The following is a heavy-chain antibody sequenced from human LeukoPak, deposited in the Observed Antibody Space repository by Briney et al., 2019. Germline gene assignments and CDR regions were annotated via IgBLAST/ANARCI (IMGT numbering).Heavy chain of an antibody. CDR1: GFTFSSYS. D-gene: IGHD3-22*01. Sequence: PGGSLRLSCAASGFTFSSYSMNWVRQAPGKGLEWISYISSSGTTIYYADSVKGRLTISRDNSKNTLYLQMNSLRAEDTAVYYCAKDPYDYYDSSGYYYEPYFDYWGQGTLVTVSS. V-gene: IGHV3-48*01. CDR2: ISSSGTTI. J-gene: IGHJ4*02. CDR3: AKDPYDYYDSSGYYYEPYFDY.